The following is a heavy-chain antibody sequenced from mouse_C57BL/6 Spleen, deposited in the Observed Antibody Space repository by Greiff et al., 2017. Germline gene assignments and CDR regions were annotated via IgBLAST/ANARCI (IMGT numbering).Heavy chain of an antibody. Sequence: QVHVKQPGAELVKPGASVKLSCKASGYTFTSYWMHWVKQRPGRGLEWIGRIDPNSGGTKYNEKFKSKATLTVDKPSSTAYMQLSSLTSEDSAVYYCARWDYYGSSYEVWFAYWGQGTLVTVSA. V-gene: IGHV1-72*01. J-gene: IGHJ3*01. CDR1: GYTFTSYW. CDR3: ARWDYYGSSYEVWFAY. D-gene: IGHD1-1*01. CDR2: IDPNSGGT.